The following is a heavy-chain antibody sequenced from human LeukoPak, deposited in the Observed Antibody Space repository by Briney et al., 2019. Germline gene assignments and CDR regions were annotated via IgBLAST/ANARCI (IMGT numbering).Heavy chain of an antibody. J-gene: IGHJ6*02. CDR3: VADRYCSGDSCYFYYYDMDV. CDR2: IVVGSGDT. Sequence: SVKVSCKASGFTFANSGMQWVRQARGQRLEWIGWIVVGSGDTNYAQKLQERVSLTRDLSTSTAYLELRSLRSDDTAVYYCVADRYCSGDSCYFYYYDMDVWGQGTTVTVSS. D-gene: IGHD2-15*01. CDR1: GFTFANSG. V-gene: IGHV1-58*02.